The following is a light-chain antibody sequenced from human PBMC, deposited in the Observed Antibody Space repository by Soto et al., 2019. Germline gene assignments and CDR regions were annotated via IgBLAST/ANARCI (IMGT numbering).Light chain of an antibody. CDR3: QQYKNWPPT. J-gene: IGKJ4*01. Sequence: EIVMTQSPATLSVSPGERVTLSCRASQSVSSSLAWYQHKPGQAPRLLIYGASTRATGIPARFSGSGSGTEFTLTISSLQSEDFAVYFCQQYKNWPPTFGGGTEVEIK. CDR1: QSVSSS. V-gene: IGKV3-15*01. CDR2: GAS.